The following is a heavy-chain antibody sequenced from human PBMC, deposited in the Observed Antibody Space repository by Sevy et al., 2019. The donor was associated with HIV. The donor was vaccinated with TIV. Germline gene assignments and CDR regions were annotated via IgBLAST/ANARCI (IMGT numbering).Heavy chain of an antibody. V-gene: IGHV5-51*01. J-gene: IGHJ6*02. CDR3: ARQGYRYGIDV. CDR2: MYPGDSDT. CDR1: GYSFTSYW. Sequence: GSLKISRKGSGYSFTSYWIGRVRQVPGKGLGWMGIMYPGDSDTRYSPSLQGQVTISADKSISTAYLQWSSLKASDTARYYCARQGYRYGIDVWGQGTTVTVSS. D-gene: IGHD6-13*01.